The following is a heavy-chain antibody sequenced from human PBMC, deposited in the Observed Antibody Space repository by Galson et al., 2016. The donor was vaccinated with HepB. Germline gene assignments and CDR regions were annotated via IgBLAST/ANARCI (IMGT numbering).Heavy chain of an antibody. CDR3: ARETRGGYATPIDY. V-gene: IGHV1-69*13. D-gene: IGHD5-12*01. Sequence: SVKVSCKASGGTFYSHNINWVRQAPGQGLEWMGGIIPLFGTANYAQKFQGRVSITADVSTSTAYMEVSGLRAEDTAVYYCARETRGGYATPIDYWGQGTLVTVAS. CDR1: GGTFYSHN. CDR2: IIPLFGTA. J-gene: IGHJ4*02.